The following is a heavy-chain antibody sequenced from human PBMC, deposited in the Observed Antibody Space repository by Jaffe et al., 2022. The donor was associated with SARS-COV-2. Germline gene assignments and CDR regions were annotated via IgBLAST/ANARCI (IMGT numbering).Heavy chain of an antibody. D-gene: IGHD5-12*01. CDR2: IIPILGIA. CDR1: GGTFSSYT. V-gene: IGHV1-69*08. CDR3: ARDGLYSGYDLGYYYGMDV. J-gene: IGHJ6*02. Sequence: QVQLVQSGAEVKKPGSSVKVSCKASGGTFSSYTISWVRQAPGQGLEWMGRIIPILGIANYAQKFQGRVTITADKSTSTAYMELSSLRSEDTAVYYCARDGLYSGYDLGYYYGMDVWGQGTTVTVSS.